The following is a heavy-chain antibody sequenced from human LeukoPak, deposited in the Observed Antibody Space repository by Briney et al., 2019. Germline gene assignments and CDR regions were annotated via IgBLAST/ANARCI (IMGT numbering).Heavy chain of an antibody. V-gene: IGHV3-7*03. J-gene: IGHJ4*02. CDR1: GFTFSRHW. CDR2: IKQDGSAK. D-gene: IGHD2-15*01. Sequence: PGGSLRLSCAASGFTFSRHWMYWVRQAPGKGLEWVANIKQDGSAKPYVDSAKGRFTISRDNAKNSLFLQMNSLRAEDTAVYYCARDNGWSADFWGQGTLVTVSS. CDR3: ARDNGWSADF.